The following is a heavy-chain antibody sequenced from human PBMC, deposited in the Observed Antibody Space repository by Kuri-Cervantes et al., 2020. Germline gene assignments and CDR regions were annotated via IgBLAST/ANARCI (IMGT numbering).Heavy chain of an antibody. CDR1: GYTFTSYD. V-gene: IGHV1-8*01. D-gene: IGHD2-15*01. CDR2: MNPNSGNT. CDR3: ARSPDCSGGSCYSDYYYYYYMDV. J-gene: IGHJ6*03. Sequence: ASVKVSCKASGYTFTSYDINWVRQATGQGLEWMGWMNPNSGNTGYAQKFQGRVTMTRNTSISTAYMELSSLRSEDTAVHYCARSPDCSGGSCYSDYYYYYYMDVWGKGTTVTVSS.